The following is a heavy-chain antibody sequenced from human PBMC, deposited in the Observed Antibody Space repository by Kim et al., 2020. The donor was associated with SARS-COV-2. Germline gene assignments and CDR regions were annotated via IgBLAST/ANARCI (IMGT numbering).Heavy chain of an antibody. Sequence: ASVKVSCKASGYTFTSYAMHWVRQAPGQRLEWMGWINAGNGNTKYSQKFQGSVTITRDTSASTAYMELSSLRSEDTAVYYCASGSGSYSPYYYGMDVWGQGTKVTVSS. CDR1: GYTFTSYA. CDR2: INAGNGNT. V-gene: IGHV1-3*01. CDR3: ASGSGSYSPYYYGMDV. D-gene: IGHD3-10*01. J-gene: IGHJ6*02.